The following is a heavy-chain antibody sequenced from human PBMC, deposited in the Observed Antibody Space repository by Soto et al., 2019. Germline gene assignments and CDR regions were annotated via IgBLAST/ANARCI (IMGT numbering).Heavy chain of an antibody. J-gene: IGHJ4*02. CDR3: ARQYYDFWVSPVNYYFDY. CDR1: GGSISSSSYY. CDR2: IYYSGST. D-gene: IGHD3-3*01. V-gene: IGHV4-39*01. Sequence: SETLSLTCTVSGGSISSSSYYWGWIRQPPGKGLEWIGSIYYSGSTYYNPSLKSRVTISVDTSKNQFSLKLSSVTAADTAVYYCARQYYDFWVSPVNYYFDYWGQGTLVTVSS.